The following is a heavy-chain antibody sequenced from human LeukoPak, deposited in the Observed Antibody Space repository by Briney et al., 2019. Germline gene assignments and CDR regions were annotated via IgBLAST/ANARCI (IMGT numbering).Heavy chain of an antibody. Sequence: ASVKVSCKASGYTFNSYGISWVRQAPGQGLEWMGWVSAYNGHTNYAQKFQGRVTMTTDTSTSTASMELRSLRSDDTAVYYCARVIPQKWELPGKRFDPWGQGTLVTVSS. D-gene: IGHD1-26*01. CDR3: ARVIPQKWELPGKRFDP. CDR1: GYTFNSYG. V-gene: IGHV1-18*01. CDR2: VSAYNGHT. J-gene: IGHJ5*02.